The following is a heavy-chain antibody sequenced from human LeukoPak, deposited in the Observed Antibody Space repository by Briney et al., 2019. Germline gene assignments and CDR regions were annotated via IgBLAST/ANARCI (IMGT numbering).Heavy chain of an antibody. Sequence: SETLSHTCTVSGGSISSGDYSWSWIRQPPGKGLEWIGYIYYSGSTYYNPSLKSRVTISVDTSKNQFSLRLSSVAAADTAVYYCARGDYDDYCDFWGQGTLVTVSS. CDR1: GGSISSGDYS. CDR2: IYYSGST. V-gene: IGHV4-30-4*01. D-gene: IGHD4-17*01. J-gene: IGHJ4*02. CDR3: ARGDYDDYCDF.